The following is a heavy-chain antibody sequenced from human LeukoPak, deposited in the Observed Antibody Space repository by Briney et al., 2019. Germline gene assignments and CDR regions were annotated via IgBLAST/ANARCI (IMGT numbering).Heavy chain of an antibody. V-gene: IGHV3-21*01. J-gene: IGHJ3*02. D-gene: IGHD5-12*01. Sequence: GGSLRLSCAASGFTFSSYSMNWVRQAPGKGLEWVSSISSSSSYIYYADSVKGRFTISRDNAKNSLYLQMNSLRAEDTAVYYCAKEMIYSGYDDDAFDIWGQGTMVTVSS. CDR2: ISSSSSYI. CDR1: GFTFSSYS. CDR3: AKEMIYSGYDDDAFDI.